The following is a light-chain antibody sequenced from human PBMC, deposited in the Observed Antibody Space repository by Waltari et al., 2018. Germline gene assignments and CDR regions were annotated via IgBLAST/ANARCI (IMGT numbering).Light chain of an antibody. Sequence: PGTLSLSPGERATLSCRASQSVRSNYLAWYQQKPGQAPRLLIYGASSRATGNPDRFSGSGSGTDFTLTISRLEPEDFAVFYCQQYGTSPYTFGQGTKLDIK. CDR3: QQYGTSPYT. CDR1: QSVRSNY. CDR2: GAS. J-gene: IGKJ2*01. V-gene: IGKV3-20*01.